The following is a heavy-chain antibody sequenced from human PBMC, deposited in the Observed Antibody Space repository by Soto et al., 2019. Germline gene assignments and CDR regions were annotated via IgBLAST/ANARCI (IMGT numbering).Heavy chain of an antibody. CDR2: INPNSGGT. CDR3: AREPATAKPEGVDF. V-gene: IGHV1-2*02. CDR1: GYTFSVYY. J-gene: IGHJ4*02. Sequence: QVQLVQSGAEVRKPGASVKVSCKASGYTFSVYYIHWVRQAPGQGLEWMGWINPNSGGTKYAPKFQGGVTMTRYPSITAAYRELSRLRSGDTAVYYCAREPATAKPEGVDFWGQGTLVTVSS. D-gene: IGHD1-1*01.